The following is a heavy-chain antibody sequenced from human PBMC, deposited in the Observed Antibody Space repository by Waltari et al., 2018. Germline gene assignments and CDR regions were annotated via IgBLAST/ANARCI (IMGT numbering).Heavy chain of an antibody. Sequence: EVQLVESGGGLVKPGGSLRLSWFASGFTFSTSRMNWVRQAQGKGLEWVSTISSGSNFIYDADSVKGRFTISRDNAKNSLYLQMNSLRVEDTAVYYCASLHMDVWGKGTTVTVSS. CDR3: ASLHMDV. CDR1: GFTFSTSR. J-gene: IGHJ6*03. CDR2: ISSGSNFI. V-gene: IGHV3-21*01.